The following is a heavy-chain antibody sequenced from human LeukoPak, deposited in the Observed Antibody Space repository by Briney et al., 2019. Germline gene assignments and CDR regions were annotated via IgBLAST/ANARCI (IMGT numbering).Heavy chain of an antibody. Sequence: GGSLRLSCAASGFTLSSYAMSWVRQAPGKGLEWVSAISDSGSATYYADSVKGRFTISRDNSKNTLHLQMNSLRAEDTAIYYCARDLRDIVVVVAATLLDDAFDIWGQGTMVTVSS. V-gene: IGHV3-23*01. CDR2: ISDSGSAT. CDR1: GFTLSSYA. CDR3: ARDLRDIVVVVAATLLDDAFDI. D-gene: IGHD2-15*01. J-gene: IGHJ3*02.